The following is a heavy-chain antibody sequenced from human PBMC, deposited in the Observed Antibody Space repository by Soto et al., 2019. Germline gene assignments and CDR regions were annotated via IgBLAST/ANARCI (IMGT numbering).Heavy chain of an antibody. CDR3: AKDRSVDTRDWFDP. Sequence: LRLSCAASGFTFGTYAMNWVRQAPGKGLEWVSGISGSGGSTYYTDSVKGRFTISRDNSKNTLYLQMNSLRADDTAVYFCAKDRSVDTRDWFDPWGQGTLVTVSS. D-gene: IGHD5-18*01. V-gene: IGHV3-23*01. CDR2: ISGSGGST. J-gene: IGHJ5*02. CDR1: GFTFGTYA.